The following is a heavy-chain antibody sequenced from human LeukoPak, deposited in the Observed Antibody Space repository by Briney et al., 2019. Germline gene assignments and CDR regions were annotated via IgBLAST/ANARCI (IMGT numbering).Heavy chain of an antibody. CDR3: ARAYDILTGYYNVIGY. CDR2: MNPNSGNT. D-gene: IGHD3-9*01. J-gene: IGHJ4*02. CDR1: GYTFTSYD. Sequence: ASVKVSCKASGYTFTSYDINWVRQATGQGLEWMGWMNPNSGNTGYAQKFQGRVTMTRNTSISTAYMELSSLRSEDTAVYCCARAYDILTGYYNVIGYWGQGTLVTVSS. V-gene: IGHV1-8*01.